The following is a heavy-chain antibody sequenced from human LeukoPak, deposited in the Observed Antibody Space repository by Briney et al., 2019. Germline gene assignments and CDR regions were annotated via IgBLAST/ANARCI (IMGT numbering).Heavy chain of an antibody. CDR2: ISAFNGNA. V-gene: IGHV1-18*01. J-gene: IGHJ6*02. D-gene: IGHD3-22*01. CDR1: GYTFTTYG. CDR3: AREFKPPGMSMIADFYGMDV. Sequence: ASVKVSCKASGYTFTTYGINWVRQAPGQGLEWMGGISAFNGNANYAQKFQGRVTLTTDTSTRTAYMELRSLRSDDTAVYFCAREFKPPGMSMIADFYGMDVWGQGTTVTVSS.